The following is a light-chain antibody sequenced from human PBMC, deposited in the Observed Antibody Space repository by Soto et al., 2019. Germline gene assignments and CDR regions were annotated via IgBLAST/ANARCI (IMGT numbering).Light chain of an antibody. CDR1: QSISDT. Sequence: ETVMTQSPATLSVSPGGRATLXXRASQSISDTLAWYQQKPGQAPRXLIHGASTRATGFPARFSGSGSGTDFTLTISSLQSEDFAVYYCQQYKNWPWTFGQGTKVDIK. V-gene: IGKV3-15*01. CDR3: QQYKNWPWT. CDR2: GAS. J-gene: IGKJ1*01.